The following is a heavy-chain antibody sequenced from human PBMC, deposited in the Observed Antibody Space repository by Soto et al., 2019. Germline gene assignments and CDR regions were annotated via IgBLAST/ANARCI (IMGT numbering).Heavy chain of an antibody. J-gene: IGHJ6*02. V-gene: IGHV5-10-1*01. Sequence: GESLKISCKGAGYSFTSYWISWVRQMPGKGLEWMGRIDPSDSYTNYSPSFQGHVTISADKSISTAYLQWSSLKASDTAMYYCAGLVAAVAGTRYYYYGMDVWGQGTTFTVS. D-gene: IGHD6-19*01. CDR3: AGLVAAVAGTRYYYYGMDV. CDR1: GYSFTSYW. CDR2: IDPSDSYT.